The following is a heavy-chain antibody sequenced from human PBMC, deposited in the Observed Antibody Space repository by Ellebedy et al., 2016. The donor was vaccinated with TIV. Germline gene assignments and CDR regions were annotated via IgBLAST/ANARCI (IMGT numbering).Heavy chain of an antibody. CDR2: IDWDDDK. D-gene: IGHD3-10*01. CDR1: GFSLGTSGMC. CDR3: ARIRQAPGGYYGMDV. V-gene: IGHV2-70*11. J-gene: IGHJ6*02. Sequence: SGPTLVKPTQTLTLTCTFSGFSLGTSGMCVSWIRQPPGKALEWLARIDWDDDKYYSTSLKTRLTISKDTSKNQVVLTMTNMDPVDTATYYCARIRQAPGGYYGMDVWGQGTTVTVSS.